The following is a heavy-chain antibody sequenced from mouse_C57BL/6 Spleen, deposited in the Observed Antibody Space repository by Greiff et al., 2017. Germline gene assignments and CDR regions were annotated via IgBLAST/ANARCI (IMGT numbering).Heavy chain of an antibody. D-gene: IGHD1-1*01. J-gene: IGHJ1*03. CDR1: GYTFTSYW. CDR2: IDPSDSYT. V-gene: IGHV1-69*01. CDR3: ARRYYGSSYWYFDV. Sequence: VQLQQPGAELVMPGASVKLSCKASGYTFTSYWMHWVKQRPGQGLEWIGEIDPSDSYTNYNQKFKGKSTLTVDKSSSTAYMQLSSLTSEDSAVYYGARRYYGSSYWYFDVWGTGTTVTVSS.